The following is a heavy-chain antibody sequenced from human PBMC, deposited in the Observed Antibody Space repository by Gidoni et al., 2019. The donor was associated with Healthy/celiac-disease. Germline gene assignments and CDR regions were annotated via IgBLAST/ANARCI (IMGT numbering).Heavy chain of an antibody. V-gene: IGHV3-23*01. CDR1: GFTFSSYA. CDR2: ISGSGGRT. D-gene: IGHD1-1*01. J-gene: IGHJ3*02. Sequence: EVQLLVSGGGLVQPGGSLRLSCAASGFTFSSYAMSWVRQAPGKGLEWVSAISGSGGRTYYADSVKGRFTISRDNSKNTLYLQMNSLRAEDTAVYYCAKDNGEELDLPGAFDIWGQGTMVTVSS. CDR3: AKDNGEELDLPGAFDI.